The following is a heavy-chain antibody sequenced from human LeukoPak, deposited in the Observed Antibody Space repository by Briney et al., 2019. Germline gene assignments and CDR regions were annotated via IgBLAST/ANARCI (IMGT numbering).Heavy chain of an antibody. J-gene: IGHJ3*02. Sequence: SETLSLTCTVSGGSISSSSYYWGWIRQPPGKGLEWIGSIYYSGSTYYNPSLKSRVTISVDTSKNQFSLKLSSVTAADTAVYYCARGDHASYGSGSYYLLDDAFDIWGQGTMVAVSS. V-gene: IGHV4-39*07. CDR3: ARGDHASYGSGSYYLLDDAFDI. CDR2: IYYSGST. D-gene: IGHD3-10*01. CDR1: GGSISSSSYY.